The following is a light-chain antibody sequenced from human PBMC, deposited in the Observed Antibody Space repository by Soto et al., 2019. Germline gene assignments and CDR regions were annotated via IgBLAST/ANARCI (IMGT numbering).Light chain of an antibody. CDR3: QQYNKWPQ. CDR1: RDINRN. Sequence: EVVLTQCPGTLSVSLWERVTLNCRASRDINRNLAWYQQVPGQSPRLLIFGASSRAAGVPARVSGSGSGTDFTLTITNVQSEDSAMYYCQQYNKWPQFGQGTRLEIK. J-gene: IGKJ5*01. CDR2: GAS. V-gene: IGKV3-15*01.